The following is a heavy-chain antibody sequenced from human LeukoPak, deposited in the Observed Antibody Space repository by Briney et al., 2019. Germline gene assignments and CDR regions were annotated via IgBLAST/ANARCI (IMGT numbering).Heavy chain of an antibody. V-gene: IGHV3-23*01. CDR3: AKETGRWELE. D-gene: IGHD1-26*01. CDR2: ISGSGADT. J-gene: IGHJ4*02. Sequence: GGSLRLSCAASGFTSSNYAMNWVRQAPGKGREWVSAISGSGADTYYADSVKGRFTISRDNSKNTLYLQMNSLRAEDTAVYYCAKETGRWELEWGQGTLVTVSS. CDR1: GFTSSNYA.